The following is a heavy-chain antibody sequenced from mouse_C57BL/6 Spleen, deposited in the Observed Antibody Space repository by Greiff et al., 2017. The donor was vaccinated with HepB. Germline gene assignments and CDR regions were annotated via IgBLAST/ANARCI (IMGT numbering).Heavy chain of an antibody. CDR3: ARGGGYDRFAY. D-gene: IGHD2-2*01. V-gene: IGHV1-59*01. J-gene: IGHJ3*01. CDR2: IDPSDSYT. CDR1: GYTFTSYW. Sequence: QVQLQQPGAELVRPGTSVKLSCKASGYTFTSYWMHWVKQRPGQGLEWIGVIDPSDSYTNYNQKFKGKATLTVDTSSSTAYMQLSSLTSEDSAVYYCARGGGYDRFAYWGQGTLVTVSA.